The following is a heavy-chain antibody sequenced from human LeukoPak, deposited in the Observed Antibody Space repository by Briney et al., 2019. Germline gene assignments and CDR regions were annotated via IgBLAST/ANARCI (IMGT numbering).Heavy chain of an antibody. J-gene: IGHJ4*02. Sequence: TGGSLRLSCAASGFTFSGSAMHWVRQASGKGLEWVGRIRSKANSYATAYAASVKGRFTISRDDSKNTAYLQMNSLKTEDTAVYYCTRHLNCGGDCYPFDYWGQGTLVTVSS. D-gene: IGHD2-21*02. CDR2: IRSKANSYAT. CDR1: GFTFSGSA. V-gene: IGHV3-73*01. CDR3: TRHLNCGGDCYPFDY.